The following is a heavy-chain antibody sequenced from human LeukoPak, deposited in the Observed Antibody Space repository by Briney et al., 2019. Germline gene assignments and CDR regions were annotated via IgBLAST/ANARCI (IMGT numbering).Heavy chain of an antibody. V-gene: IGHV4-59*08. D-gene: IGHD3-22*01. J-gene: IGHJ4*02. CDR2: IYYSGST. CDR3: ARHTYYYDTDY. CDR1: GGSISSYY. Sequence: SETLSLTCTVSGGSISSYYWSWIRQPPGKGLEWIGYIYYSGSTNYNPSLKSRVTMSVDTSKNQFSLKLSSVTAADRAVYYCARHTYYYDTDYWGQGTLVTVSS.